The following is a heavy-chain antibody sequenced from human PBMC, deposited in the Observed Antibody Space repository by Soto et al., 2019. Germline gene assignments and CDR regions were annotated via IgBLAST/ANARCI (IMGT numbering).Heavy chain of an antibody. V-gene: IGHV3-30*18. Sequence: GGSLRLSCAASGFTFSSYGMHWVRQAPGKGLEWVAVISYDGSNKYYADSVKGRFTISRDNSKNTLYLQMNSLRAEDTAVYYCAKDLYTNYYMDVWGKGTTVTVSS. J-gene: IGHJ6*03. D-gene: IGHD4-4*01. CDR1: GFTFSSYG. CDR2: ISYDGSNK. CDR3: AKDLYTNYYMDV.